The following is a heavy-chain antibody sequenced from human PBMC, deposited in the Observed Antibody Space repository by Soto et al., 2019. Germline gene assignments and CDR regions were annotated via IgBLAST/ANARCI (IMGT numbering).Heavy chain of an antibody. V-gene: IGHV3-30-3*01. CDR2: ISYDGSNK. Sequence: PGGSLRLSCAASGFTFSGYAMHWVRQAPGKGLEWVAVISYDGSNKYYADSVKGRFTISRDNSKNTLYLQMNSLRAEDTAVYYCARDHNIVLMVYAIPIVSYDAPAYWGQGTLVTVSS. D-gene: IGHD2-8*01. CDR1: GFTFSGYA. J-gene: IGHJ4*02. CDR3: ARDHNIVLMVYAIPIVSYDAPAY.